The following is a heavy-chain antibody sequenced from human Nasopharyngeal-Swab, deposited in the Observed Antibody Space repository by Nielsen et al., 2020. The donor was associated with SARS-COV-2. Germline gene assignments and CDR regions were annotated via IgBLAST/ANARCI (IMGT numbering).Heavy chain of an antibody. D-gene: IGHD1-26*01. CDR2: INPNSGGT. Sequence: WVRQAPGQGLEWMGRINPNSGGTNYAQKFQGRVTMTGDTSISTAYMGLSRLRSDDTAVYYCARLEWEPQYWGQGALVTVSS. J-gene: IGHJ4*02. CDR3: ARLEWEPQY. V-gene: IGHV1-2*06.